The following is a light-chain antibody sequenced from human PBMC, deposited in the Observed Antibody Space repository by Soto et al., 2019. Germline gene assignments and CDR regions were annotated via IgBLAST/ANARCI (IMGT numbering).Light chain of an antibody. CDR1: QSISSW. Sequence: DIHMTQSPSTLSASVGDRVTITSPASQSISSWLAWYQQKPGKAPKLLIYDASILESGVPSRFSAVGSGTDFTLTISSLQPDDFATYYCQQYNSYSSTFGQGTNVEIK. CDR2: DAS. J-gene: IGKJ1*01. CDR3: QQYNSYSST. V-gene: IGKV1-5*01.